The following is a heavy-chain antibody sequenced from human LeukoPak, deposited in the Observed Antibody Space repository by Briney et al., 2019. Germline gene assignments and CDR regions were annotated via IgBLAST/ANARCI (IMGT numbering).Heavy chain of an antibody. J-gene: IGHJ4*02. CDR2: IDSDGIGT. CDR1: GYTFSSYW. D-gene: IGHD6-6*01. Sequence: TGGSLRLSCAASGYTFSSYWMHWVRQAPGEGLVWVSRIDSDGIGTVYADSVKGRFTISRDNAKNTLYLQMNSPRAEDTAVYYCARGSSSGHYFDYWGQGTLVTVSS. V-gene: IGHV3-74*01. CDR3: ARGSSSGHYFDY.